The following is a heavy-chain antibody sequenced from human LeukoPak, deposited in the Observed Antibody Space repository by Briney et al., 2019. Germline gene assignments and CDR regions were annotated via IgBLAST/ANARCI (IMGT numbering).Heavy chain of an antibody. CDR3: ARDFMDNTTCVGC. CDR1: GFTFSNYW. Sequence: PGGSLRLSCAASGFTFSNYWMHWVRQAPGKGLVWVSRINGDGRSTTYADSVKGRFTISRDNAENTLYLQMNSLRADDTAVYYCARDFMDNTTCVGCWGQGTLVTVSS. CDR2: INGDGRST. D-gene: IGHD2-2*01. J-gene: IGHJ4*02. V-gene: IGHV3-74*01.